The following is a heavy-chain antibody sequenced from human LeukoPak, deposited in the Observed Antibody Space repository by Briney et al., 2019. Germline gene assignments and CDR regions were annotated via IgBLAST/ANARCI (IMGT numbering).Heavy chain of an antibody. CDR2: IYSGGST. J-gene: IGHJ4*02. D-gene: IGHD4-23*01. CDR1: GFTVSSNY. V-gene: IGHV3-53*01. Sequence: GGSLRLSSAASGFTVSSNYMSWVRQAPGMGLEWVSVIYSGGSTYYADSVKGRFTISRDNSKNTLYLQMNSLRAGDTAVYYCARGLDYGGNPPFDYWGQGTLVTVSS. CDR3: ARGLDYGGNPPFDY.